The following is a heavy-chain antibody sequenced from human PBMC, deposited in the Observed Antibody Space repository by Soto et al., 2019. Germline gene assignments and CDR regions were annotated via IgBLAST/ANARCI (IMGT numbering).Heavy chain of an antibody. Sequence: QVQLVESGGGVVQPGRSLRLSCAASGFTFSSYGMHWVRQAPGKGLEWVAVISYDGSNKYYADSVKGRFTISRDNSKNTLYLQMNSLRAEDTAVYYCAKVSRGSSIWYSDYYYGMDVWGQGTTVTVSS. D-gene: IGHD6-13*01. CDR2: ISYDGSNK. CDR3: AKVSRGSSIWYSDYYYGMDV. J-gene: IGHJ6*02. V-gene: IGHV3-30*18. CDR1: GFTFSSYG.